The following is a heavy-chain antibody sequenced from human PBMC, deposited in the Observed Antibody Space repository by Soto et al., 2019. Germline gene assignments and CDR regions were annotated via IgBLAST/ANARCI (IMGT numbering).Heavy chain of an antibody. J-gene: IGHJ4*02. CDR3: TPSGYGDFLYDY. CDR2: IKSKTDGGTT. CDR1: GFTFSNAW. D-gene: IGHD4-17*01. Sequence: EVQLVESGGGLVKPGGSLRLSCAASGFTFSNAWMSWVRQAPGKGLEWVGRIKSKTDGGTTDYAAPVKGRFTISRDDSKNTLYLQMNSLKTEDTAVYYCTPSGYGDFLYDYWGQGTLVTGSS. V-gene: IGHV3-15*01.